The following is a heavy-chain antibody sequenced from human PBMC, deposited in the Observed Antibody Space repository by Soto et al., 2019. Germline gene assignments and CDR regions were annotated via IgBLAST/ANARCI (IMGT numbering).Heavy chain of an antibody. J-gene: IGHJ6*02. CDR3: ARGGGIAARPDIGMDV. CDR1: GYTFTGYY. D-gene: IGHD6-6*01. Sequence: GASVKVSCKASGYTFTGYYMHWGRQAPGQGLEWMGWINPNSGGTNYAQKFQGWVTMTRDTSISTAYMELSRLRSDDTAVYYCARGGGIAARPDIGMDVWGQGTTVTVSS. CDR2: INPNSGGT. V-gene: IGHV1-2*04.